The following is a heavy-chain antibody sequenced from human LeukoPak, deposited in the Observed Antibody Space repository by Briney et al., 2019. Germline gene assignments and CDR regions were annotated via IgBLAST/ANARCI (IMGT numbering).Heavy chain of an antibody. CDR2: IYHSGST. CDR1: GFSISSGYY. D-gene: IGHD3-3*01. CDR3: ARIRSGLNWFDP. Sequence: SETLSLTCAVSGFSISSGYYWGWIRQPPGKGLEWIGSIYHSGSTYYNPSLKSRVTISVDTSKNQFSLKLSSVTAADTAVYYCARIRSGLNWFDPSGQGTLVTVSS. V-gene: IGHV4-38-2*01. J-gene: IGHJ5*02.